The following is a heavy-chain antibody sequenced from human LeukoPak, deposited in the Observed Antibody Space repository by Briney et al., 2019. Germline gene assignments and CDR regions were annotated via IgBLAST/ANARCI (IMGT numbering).Heavy chain of an antibody. CDR3: ARSQHNSGSYYNPLGY. CDR2: ISAYNGNT. Sequence: ASVKVSCKASGYTFTSYGISWVRQAPGQGLEWMGWISAYNGNTNYAQKLQGGVTMTTDTSTSTAYMELRSLRSDDTAVYYCARSQHNSGSYYNPLGYWGQGTLVTVSS. J-gene: IGHJ4*02. V-gene: IGHV1-18*01. CDR1: GYTFTSYG. D-gene: IGHD3-10*01.